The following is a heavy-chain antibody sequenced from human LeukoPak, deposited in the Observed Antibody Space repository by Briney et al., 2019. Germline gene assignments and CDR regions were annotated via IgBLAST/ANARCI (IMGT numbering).Heavy chain of an antibody. D-gene: IGHD2-2*01. CDR1: GYTFTGYY. CDR3: ARTQPPCTSCLLLDY. V-gene: IGHV1-2*02. J-gene: IGHJ4*02. Sequence: ASVKVSCKASGYTFTGYYIHWLRQAPGQGLEWMGRINPNSGGTTYAQKFQGLVTMSRDTSITTAYMELSRLTSDDTAIHYCARTQPPCTSCLLLDYWGQGTLVTVSS. CDR2: INPNSGGT.